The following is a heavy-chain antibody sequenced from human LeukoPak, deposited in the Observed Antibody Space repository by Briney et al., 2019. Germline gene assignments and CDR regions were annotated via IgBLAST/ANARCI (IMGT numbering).Heavy chain of an antibody. J-gene: IGHJ4*02. CDR1: GGSISSGGYY. Sequence: PSETLSLTCTVSGGSISSGGYYWSWIRQHPGKGLEWIGYIYYSGSTYYNPSLKSLVTISVDTSKNQFSLKLSSVTAADTAVYYCARDTSYYYDSSGYPIYYFDYWGQGTLVTVYS. CDR2: IYYSGST. V-gene: IGHV4-31*01. D-gene: IGHD3-22*01. CDR3: ARDTSYYYDSSGYPIYYFDY.